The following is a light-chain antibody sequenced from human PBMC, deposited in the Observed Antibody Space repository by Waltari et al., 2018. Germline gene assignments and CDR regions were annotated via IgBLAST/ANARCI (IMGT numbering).Light chain of an antibody. Sequence: DIVMTQTPLSLPVTLGQPASISCRSSRGLVHSNGNTYFSWLQQRPGQPPRLLIYKVSNRVPGVPDRFSGSGAGTDFTLKISRVEAEDVVTYYCMQAKEFPRALGRGTKVEIK. CDR3: MQAKEFPRA. V-gene: IGKV2-24*01. CDR2: KVS. J-gene: IGKJ1*01. CDR1: RGLVHSNGNTY.